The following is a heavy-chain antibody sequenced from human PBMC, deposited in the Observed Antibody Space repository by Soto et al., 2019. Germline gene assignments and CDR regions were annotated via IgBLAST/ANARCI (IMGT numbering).Heavy chain of an antibody. Sequence: GGSLRLSCAASGFTFSTYSMSWVRQAPGKGLEWVSYISSISSPIYYADSMKGRFTISRDNAKNSLYLQMNSLRDEDTAVYYCAGSRGIFPHYYFGYWGQGTLVTVSS. CDR2: ISSISSPI. CDR3: AGSRGIFPHYYFGY. D-gene: IGHD3-3*01. V-gene: IGHV3-48*02. CDR1: GFTFSTYS. J-gene: IGHJ4*02.